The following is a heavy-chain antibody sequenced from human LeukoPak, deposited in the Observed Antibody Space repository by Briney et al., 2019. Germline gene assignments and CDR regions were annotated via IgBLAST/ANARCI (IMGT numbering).Heavy chain of an antibody. Sequence: PGGSLGLSCAASGFDFNNYNMNWVRQAPGKGLEWVSSITSSGTYIYYADSVKGRFTISRDNAKNSLYLQLNSLRAEDTAVYYCARDYYGSGRSLRHWGQGTLVTVSS. CDR2: ITSSGTYI. D-gene: IGHD3-10*01. CDR3: ARDYYGSGRSLRH. CDR1: GFDFNNYN. V-gene: IGHV3-21*01. J-gene: IGHJ1*01.